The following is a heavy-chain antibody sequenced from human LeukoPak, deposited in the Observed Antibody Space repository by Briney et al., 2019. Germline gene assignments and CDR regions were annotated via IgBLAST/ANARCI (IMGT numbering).Heavy chain of an antibody. CDR2: INPSGGST. CDR1: GYTFTSYY. J-gene: IGHJ4*02. V-gene: IGHV1-46*01. Sequence: APVKVSCKASGYTFTSYYMHWVRQAPGQGLEWMGIINPSGGSTSYAQKFQGRVTMTRDMSTSTVYMELSSLRSEDTAVYYCAREYCSSTSCHYWIDYWGQGTLVTVSS. D-gene: IGHD2-2*01. CDR3: AREYCSSTSCHYWIDY.